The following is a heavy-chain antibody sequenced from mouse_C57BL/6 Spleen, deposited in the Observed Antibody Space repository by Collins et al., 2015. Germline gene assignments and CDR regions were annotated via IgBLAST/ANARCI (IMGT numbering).Heavy chain of an antibody. J-gene: IGHJ1*03. CDR2: FYPGSGSI. Sequence: GQGLEWIGWFYPGSGSIKYNEKFKDKATLTADKSSSTVYMELSRLTSEDSAVYFRARHEVSYWYFDVWGTGTTVTVSS. CDR3: ARHEVSYWYFDV. V-gene: IGHV1-62-2*01.